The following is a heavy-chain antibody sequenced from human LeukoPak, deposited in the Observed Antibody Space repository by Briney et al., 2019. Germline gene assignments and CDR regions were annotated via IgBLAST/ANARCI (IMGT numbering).Heavy chain of an antibody. Sequence: PGGSLRLSCAASGFTFSSYAMHWVRQAPGKGLEWVAVISYDGSNKYYADSVKGRFTISRDNSKNTLYLQMNSLRAEDTAVYYCARIVFTSYYYYGMDVWGQGTTVTVSS. D-gene: IGHD3-16*02. CDR2: ISYDGSNK. V-gene: IGHV3-30-3*01. J-gene: IGHJ6*02. CDR3: ARIVFTSYYYYGMDV. CDR1: GFTFSSYA.